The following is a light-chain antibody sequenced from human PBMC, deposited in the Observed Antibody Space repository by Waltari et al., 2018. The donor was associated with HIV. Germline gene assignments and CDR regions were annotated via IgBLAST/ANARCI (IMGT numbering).Light chain of an antibody. CDR2: GAY. CDR1: QGIANW. CDR3: QQTNSFPIT. Sequence: DIQMTQFPSSVSASLGDRVPMTCRWTQGIANWVAWYQQKPGKAPKLLIHGAYILQEGVPSRFSGSGSGTFFSLTINSLQPEDFATYYCQQTNSFPITFGQGTRLDSK. J-gene: IGKJ5*01. V-gene: IGKV1-12*01.